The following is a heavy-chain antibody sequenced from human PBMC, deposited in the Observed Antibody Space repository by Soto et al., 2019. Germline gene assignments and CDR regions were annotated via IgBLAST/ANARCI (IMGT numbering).Heavy chain of an antibody. CDR3: SRRSGWYYLDD. CDR2: RYYSGST. J-gene: IGHJ4*02. V-gene: IGHV4-39*01. D-gene: IGHD6-19*01. Sequence: QLQLQESSPGLVKPSETLSLTCTVSGGSISSNSYFWGWIRQPPGKGLEWIGPRYYSGSTYYNPSLKRRVTISVDTAKNQFTLKRSSVTAADTAVYYWSRRSGWYYLDDWGQGTLVTVSS. CDR1: GGSISSNSYF.